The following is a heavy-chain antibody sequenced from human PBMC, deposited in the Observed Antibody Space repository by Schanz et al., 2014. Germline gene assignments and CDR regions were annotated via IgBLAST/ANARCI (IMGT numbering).Heavy chain of an antibody. V-gene: IGHV3-21*01. CDR3: ARKVVATIGGYYDN. Sequence: EVQLVESGGGLVQPGGSLRLSCAASGFSVGNKYMNWVRQAPGKGLEWVSSISSRSSHIYYADSVKGRFTVSRDNAKNSVYLQMNGLRVEDTALYYCARKVVATIGGYYDNWGQGTLVIVSS. D-gene: IGHD5-12*01. J-gene: IGHJ4*02. CDR1: GFSVGNKY. CDR2: ISSRSSHI.